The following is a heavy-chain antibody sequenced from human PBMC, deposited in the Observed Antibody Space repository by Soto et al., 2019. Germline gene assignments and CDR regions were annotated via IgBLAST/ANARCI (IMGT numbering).Heavy chain of an antibody. CDR2: ISGSGGST. D-gene: IGHD5-18*01. CDR3: AKDPWIQLWLRWAPYFDY. CDR1: GFTFSSYS. V-gene: IGHV3-23*01. Sequence: PGGSLRLSCAASGFTFSSYSMSWVRQAPGKGLEWVSAISGSGGSTYYADSVKGRFTISRDNSRNTLYLQMNSLRAEDTAVYYCAKDPWIQLWLRWAPYFDYWGQGTLVTVSS. J-gene: IGHJ4*02.